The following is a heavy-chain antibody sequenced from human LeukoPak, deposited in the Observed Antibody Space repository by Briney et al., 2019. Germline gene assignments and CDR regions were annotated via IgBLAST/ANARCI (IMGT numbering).Heavy chain of an antibody. CDR1: GYTFTGYY. Sequence: GASVKVSCKASGYTFTGYYMHWVRQAPGQGLEWMGWINPNNGDTSYAQKFQGRVTMTRDTSISTAYMELSGLRSDDTAVYYCARVPCITTSCSPINWFDPWGQGTLVTVSS. D-gene: IGHD2-2*01. CDR2: INPNNGDT. CDR3: ARVPCITTSCSPINWFDP. V-gene: IGHV1-2*02. J-gene: IGHJ5*02.